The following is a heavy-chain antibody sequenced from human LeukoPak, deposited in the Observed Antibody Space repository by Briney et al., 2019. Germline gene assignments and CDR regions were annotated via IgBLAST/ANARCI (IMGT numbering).Heavy chain of an antibody. V-gene: IGHV1-2*06. J-gene: IGHJ4*02. CDR3: VRTPPNWGADF. CDR1: GYTFTGYY. CDR2: INPNSGGT. D-gene: IGHD7-27*01. Sequence: ASVKVSRKASGYTFTGYYMHWVRQAPGQGLEWMGRINPNSGGTNYAQKFQGRVTMTRDTSISTAYMELSRLRSDDTAVYYCVRTPPNWGADFWGQGTLVTVSS.